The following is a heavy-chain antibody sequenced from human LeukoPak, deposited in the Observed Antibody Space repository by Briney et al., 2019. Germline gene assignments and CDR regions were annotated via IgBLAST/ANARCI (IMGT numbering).Heavy chain of an antibody. Sequence: ASVKVSCKASGGTFSSYAISWVRQAPGQGLEWMGGIIPIFGTANYAQKFQGRVTITADKSTSTAYMELSSLRSEDTAVYYCASRWIYYDSSAPAFDIWGQGTMVTVSS. V-gene: IGHV1-69*06. CDR3: ASRWIYYDSSAPAFDI. CDR2: IIPIFGTA. D-gene: IGHD3-22*01. CDR1: GGTFSSYA. J-gene: IGHJ3*02.